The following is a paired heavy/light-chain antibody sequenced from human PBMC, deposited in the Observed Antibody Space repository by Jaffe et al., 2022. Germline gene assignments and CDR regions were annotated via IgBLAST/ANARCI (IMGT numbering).Heavy chain of an antibody. CDR3: ARGAYDVLTGPRLSFFDS. D-gene: IGHD3-9*01. V-gene: IGHV3-48*01. Sequence: EVQLVESGGGLVQPGGCLRLSCAASGFTFSGYGMNWVRQTPGKGLEWISYISSSSSTIDYADSVKGRFTISRDNGNNSLYLQLNSLRGEDMAVYYCARGAYDVLTGPRLSFFDSWGQGVLVTVSS. CDR2: ISSSSSTI. J-gene: IGHJ4*02. CDR1: GFTFSGYG.
Light chain of an antibody. CDR1: QSISSNF. Sequence: EIVLTQSPGTLSLSPGERATLSCRASQSISSNFLAWYQQKPGQAPRLLIYGASSRATGIPGRFSGSGSGTDFTLTISSLEADDVAVYYCQQYDSSPRTFGQGTKLEIK. J-gene: IGKJ2*01. CDR2: GAS. V-gene: IGKV3-20*01. CDR3: QQYDSSPRT.